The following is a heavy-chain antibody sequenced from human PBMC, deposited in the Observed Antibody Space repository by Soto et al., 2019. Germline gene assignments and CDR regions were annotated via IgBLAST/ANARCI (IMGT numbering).Heavy chain of an antibody. CDR2: ISSSSSYI. CDR3: ARVSPRDYGDYRGGYVDY. V-gene: IGHV3-21*01. J-gene: IGHJ4*02. CDR1: GFTFSSYS. D-gene: IGHD4-17*01. Sequence: GGSLRLSCAASGFTFSSYSMNWVRQAPGKGLEWVSSISSSSSYIYYADSVKGRFTISRDNAKNSLYLQMNSLRAEDTAVYYCARVSPRDYGDYRGGYVDYWGQGALVTVSS.